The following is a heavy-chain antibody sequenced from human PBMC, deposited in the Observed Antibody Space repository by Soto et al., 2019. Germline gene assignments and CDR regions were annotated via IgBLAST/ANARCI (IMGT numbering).Heavy chain of an antibody. J-gene: IGHJ3*02. CDR1: GGTFSSYA. V-gene: IGHV1-69*13. Sequence: SVKVSCKASGGTFSSYAISWVRQAPGQGLEWMGGITPIFGTANYAQKFQGRVTITADESTSTAYMELSSLRSEDTAVYYCASYYDSSGPDAFDIWGQGTMVTVSS. D-gene: IGHD3-22*01. CDR3: ASYYDSSGPDAFDI. CDR2: ITPIFGTA.